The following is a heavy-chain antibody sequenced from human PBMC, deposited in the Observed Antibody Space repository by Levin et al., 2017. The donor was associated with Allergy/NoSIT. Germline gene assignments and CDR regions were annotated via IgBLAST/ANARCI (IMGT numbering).Heavy chain of an antibody. Sequence: SETLSLTCAIYGGSFRGYYWSWIRQPPGKGLEWIGEITHSGSTNYNPSPKSRLTISIDTSKNQFSLTLRSVTAADTAVYYCANSGRHYCSNTSCDGLHSWFDRWGQGALVTVSS. V-gene: IGHV4-34*01. D-gene: IGHD2-2*01. CDR2: ITHSGST. CDR1: GGSFRGYY. CDR3: ANSGRHYCSNTSCDGLHSWFDR. J-gene: IGHJ5*02.